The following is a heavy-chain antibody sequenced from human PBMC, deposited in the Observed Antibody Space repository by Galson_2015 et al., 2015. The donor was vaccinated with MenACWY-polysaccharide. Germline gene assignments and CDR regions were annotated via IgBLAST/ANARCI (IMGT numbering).Heavy chain of an antibody. CDR2: IYHSGST. Sequence: LRLSCAASGFTFSNYAMSWVRQAPGKGLEWIGSIYHSGSTYYNLSLKSRVTISVDTSKNQFSLKLSSVTAADTAVYYCARVEKYSGSYYILHWGQGTLVTVSS. D-gene: IGHD1-26*01. CDR1: GFTFSNYA. CDR3: ARVEKYSGSYYILH. J-gene: IGHJ4*02. V-gene: IGHV4-38-2*01.